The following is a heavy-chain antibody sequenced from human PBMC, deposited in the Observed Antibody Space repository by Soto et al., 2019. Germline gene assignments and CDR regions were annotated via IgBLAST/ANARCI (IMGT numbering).Heavy chain of an antibody. CDR1: GLTFSSYW. V-gene: IGHV3-74*01. J-gene: IGHJ6*02. D-gene: IGHD4-17*01. Sequence: GGSMRLSCAASGLTFSSYWIHWVRHAPGKGLVWVSRIKGDGSRTDYADSVKGRFTISRDNAKNTVYLQMNSLRDEDTAVYYCARGLPGYYGMDVWGQGTTVTVSS. CDR3: ARGLPGYYGMDV. CDR2: IKGDGSRT.